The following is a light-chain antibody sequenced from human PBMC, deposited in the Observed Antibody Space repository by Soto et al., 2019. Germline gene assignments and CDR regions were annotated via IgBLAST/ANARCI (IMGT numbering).Light chain of an antibody. V-gene: IGKV1-6*01. CDR3: LQDNNYPWT. J-gene: IGKJ1*01. CDR1: QDIRNR. CDR2: AAS. Sequence: AIQMTQSTSSLSASVGDRVTITCRASQDIRNRLGWYQQKPGKAPRLLIYAASSLQSGVPSRFSGSGSGTDFTLTISCLQPEDFATYYCLQDNNYPWTFGQGTKVETK.